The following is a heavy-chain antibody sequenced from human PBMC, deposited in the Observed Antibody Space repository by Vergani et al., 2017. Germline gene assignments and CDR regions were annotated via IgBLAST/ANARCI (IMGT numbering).Heavy chain of an antibody. V-gene: IGHV1-18*04. Sequence: QVQLVQSGAEVKKPGASEKVSCKASGYTFTSYGISWVRQAPGQGLEWMGWISAYNGNTNYAQKLQGRVTMTTDTSTSTAYMELRSLRSDDTAVYYCARASRSITMIVVVGFDHWGQGTLVTVSS. J-gene: IGHJ4*02. CDR3: ARASRSITMIVVVGFDH. CDR1: GYTFTSYG. D-gene: IGHD3-22*01. CDR2: ISAYNGNT.